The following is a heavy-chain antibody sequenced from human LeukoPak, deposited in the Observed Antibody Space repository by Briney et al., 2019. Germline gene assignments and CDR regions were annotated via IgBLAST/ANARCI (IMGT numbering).Heavy chain of an antibody. J-gene: IGHJ4*02. D-gene: IGHD2/OR15-2a*01. CDR1: GFTISSYS. CDR2: ISSSSSYI. Sequence: PGGSLRLSCAAYGFTISSYSMNWVRQAPGKGLDWVSSISSSSSYIYYADSVKGRFTISRDNGKNSLYLHINSLKTEDTAVYYCTTILFYWGQGTLVTVSS. CDR3: TTILFY. V-gene: IGHV3-21*04.